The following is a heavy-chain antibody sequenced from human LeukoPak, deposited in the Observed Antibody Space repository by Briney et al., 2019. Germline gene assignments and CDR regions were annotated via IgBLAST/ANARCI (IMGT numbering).Heavy chain of an antibody. CDR2: INTNTGNP. Sequence: GASVKVSCKTSGYTFTSYAMNWVRQAPGQGLEWMGWINTNTGNPTYAQGFTGRFVFSLDTSVSTAYLQISSLKAEDTAVYYCARLEYSSSSEGNSLDYWGQGTLVTVSS. CDR3: ARLEYSSSSEGNSLDY. V-gene: IGHV7-4-1*02. CDR1: GYTFTSYA. D-gene: IGHD6-6*01. J-gene: IGHJ4*02.